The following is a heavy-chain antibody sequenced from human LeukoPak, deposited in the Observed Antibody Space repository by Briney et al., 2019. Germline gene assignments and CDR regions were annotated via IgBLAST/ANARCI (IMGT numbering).Heavy chain of an antibody. CDR1: GFTFSSYS. Sequence: GGSLRLSCAASGFTFSSYSMNWVRQAPGKGLEWVSYISSSSGTIYYADSVKGRFTISRDNAKNSLYLQMNSLRAEDTAVYYCAADRYCPHWGQGTLVTVSS. J-gene: IGHJ4*02. CDR3: AADRYCPH. D-gene: IGHD2-15*01. CDR2: ISSSSGTI. V-gene: IGHV3-48*01.